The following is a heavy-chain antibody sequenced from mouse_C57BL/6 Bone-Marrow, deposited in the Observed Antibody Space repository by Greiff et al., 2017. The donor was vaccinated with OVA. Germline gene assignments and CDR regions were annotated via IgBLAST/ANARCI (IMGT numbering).Heavy chain of an antibody. J-gene: IGHJ2*01. D-gene: IGHD1-1*01. CDR3: AITSYYGSSYLYCFDY. CDR2: INPGSGGT. CDR1: GYAFTNYL. Sequence: VMLVESGAELVRPGTSVKVSCKASGYAFTNYLIEWVKQRPGQGLEWIGVINPGSGGTNSNEKFKGKATLTADKSSSTAYMQLRILTSEDSAVYFCAITSYYGSSYLYCFDYWGQGTTLTVSS. V-gene: IGHV1-54*01.